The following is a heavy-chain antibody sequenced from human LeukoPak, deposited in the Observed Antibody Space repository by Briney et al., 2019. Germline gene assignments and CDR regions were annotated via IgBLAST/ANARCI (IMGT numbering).Heavy chain of an antibody. CDR2: ISSSSTI. V-gene: IGHV3-48*04. CDR3: ARVGWDDY. CDR1: GFTFSSYS. D-gene: IGHD1-26*01. Sequence: PGGSLRLSCAASGFTFSSYSMNWVRQAPGKGLEWVSYISSSSTIYYADSVKGRFTISRDNAKNSLYLQMNSLRAEDTAVYYCARVGWDDYWGQGTLVTVSS. J-gene: IGHJ4*02.